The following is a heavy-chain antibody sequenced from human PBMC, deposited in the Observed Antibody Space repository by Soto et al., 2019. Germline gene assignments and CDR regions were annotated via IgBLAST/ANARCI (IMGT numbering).Heavy chain of an antibody. J-gene: IGHJ5*02. CDR2: INAGNGNT. V-gene: IGHV1-3*01. D-gene: IGHD3-3*01. CDR3: ARDYDFWSGYYTPWFDP. CDR1: GYTFTSYA. Sequence: ASVKVSCKASGYTFTSYAMHWVRQAPGQRLEWMGWINAGNGNTKYSQKFQGRVTITRDTSASTAYMELSSLRSEDTAVYYCARDYDFWSGYYTPWFDPWGKGTLVTVSS.